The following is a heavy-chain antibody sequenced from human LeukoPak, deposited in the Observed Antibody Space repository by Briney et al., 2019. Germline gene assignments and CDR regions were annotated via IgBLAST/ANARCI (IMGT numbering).Heavy chain of an antibody. Sequence: GGSLRLSCAASGFTFSSYWMHWVRQAPGKGLVWVSRINSDGSSTSYADSVKGRFTVSRDNAKNTLYLQMNSLRAEDTAVYYCAIAAGIAVAGTGNYWGQGTLVTVSS. D-gene: IGHD6-19*01. CDR3: AIAAGIAVAGTGNY. V-gene: IGHV3-74*01. CDR1: GFTFSSYW. CDR2: INSDGSST. J-gene: IGHJ4*02.